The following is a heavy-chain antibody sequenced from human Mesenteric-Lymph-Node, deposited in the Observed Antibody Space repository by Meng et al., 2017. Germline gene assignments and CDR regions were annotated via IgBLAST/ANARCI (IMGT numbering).Heavy chain of an antibody. CDR2: ITGDGAAT. D-gene: IGHD3-10*01. CDR3: ARDYLLWWFDY. J-gene: IGHJ4*02. Sequence: GESLKISCVASGFTFSNYAMTWVRQAPGKGLECLTVITGDGAATAYADSVKGRFTISRDNAKNSLYLQMNSLRAEDTAVYYCARDYLLWWFDYWGQGTLVTVSS. CDR1: GFTFSNYA. V-gene: IGHV3-23*01.